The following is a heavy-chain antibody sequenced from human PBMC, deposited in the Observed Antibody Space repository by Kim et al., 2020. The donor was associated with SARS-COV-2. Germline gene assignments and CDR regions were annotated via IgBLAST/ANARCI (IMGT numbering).Heavy chain of an antibody. D-gene: IGHD3-10*01. CDR3: ARDPYYGSGSPQRVFDP. V-gene: IGHV4-31*02. J-gene: IGHJ5*02. Sequence: RKSRVTISLDTSKNQFSLKLSSVTAADTAVYYCARDPYYGSGSPQRVFDPWGQGTLVTVSS.